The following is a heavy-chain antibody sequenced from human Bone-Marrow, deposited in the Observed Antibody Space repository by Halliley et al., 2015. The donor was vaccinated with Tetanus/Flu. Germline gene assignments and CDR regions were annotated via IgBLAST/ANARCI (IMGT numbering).Heavy chain of an antibody. V-gene: IGHV3-48*02. CDR2: ICEESSI. J-gene: IGHJ6*02. Sequence: KGLEWISYICEESSISYAASVKSRFPISGDNAKNSLYLQMNSLRDEDTAVYFCARERCYSGLDVWGQGTTVTFSS. CDR3: ARERCYSGLDV.